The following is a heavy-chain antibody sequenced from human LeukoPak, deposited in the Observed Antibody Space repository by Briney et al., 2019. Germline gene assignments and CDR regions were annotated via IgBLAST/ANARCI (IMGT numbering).Heavy chain of an antibody. J-gene: IGHJ4*02. V-gene: IGHV3-21*01. CDR2: ISSSSSYI. CDR3: ARGADSGSYCFDY. CDR1: GFTFSSYS. Sequence: GGSLRLSCAASGFTFSSYSMNWVRQAPGKGLEWVSSISSSSSYIYYADSVKGRFTISRDNAKNSLYLQMSSLRAEDTAVYYCARGADSGSYCFDYWGQGTLVTVSS. D-gene: IGHD1-26*01.